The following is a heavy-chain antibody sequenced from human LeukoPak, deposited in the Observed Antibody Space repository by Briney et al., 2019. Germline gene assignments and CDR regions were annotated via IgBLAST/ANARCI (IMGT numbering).Heavy chain of an antibody. Sequence: GGTLRLSCAASGFTLSSYWMHWVRRAPGKGLVWVSRMNSDGSSTTYADSVKGRFTISRDNAKNALYLQMSSLRAEDTAVYHCAREAFNYGDHYFDYWGQGTLVAVSS. D-gene: IGHD4-17*01. CDR3: AREAFNYGDHYFDY. CDR2: MNSDGSST. V-gene: IGHV3-74*01. J-gene: IGHJ4*02. CDR1: GFTLSSYW.